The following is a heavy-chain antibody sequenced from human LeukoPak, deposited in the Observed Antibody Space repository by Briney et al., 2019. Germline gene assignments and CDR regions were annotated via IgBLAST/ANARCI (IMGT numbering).Heavy chain of an antibody. J-gene: IGHJ4*02. CDR3: AKDFHRYCSGGSCYSDY. CDR2: IRYDGSNK. Sequence: GGSLRLSCAASGFTFSSYGMHWVRQAPGKGLEWVAFIRYDGSNKYYADSVKGRFTIPRDNSKNTLYLQMNSLRAEDTAVYYCAKDFHRYCSGGSCYSDYWGQGTLVTVSS. V-gene: IGHV3-30*02. D-gene: IGHD2-15*01. CDR1: GFTFSSYG.